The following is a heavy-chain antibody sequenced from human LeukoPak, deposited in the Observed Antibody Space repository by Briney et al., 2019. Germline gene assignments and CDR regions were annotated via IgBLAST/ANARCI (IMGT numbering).Heavy chain of an antibody. Sequence: RAGGSLRLSCAASGFTFSSYAMSWVRQAPGKGLEWVSAISGSGGSTYYADSVKGRFTISRDNSKNTLYLQMNSLRAEDTAVYYCAKDSGSYRVFDYWGQGTLVTVSS. CDR3: AKDSGSYRVFDY. V-gene: IGHV3-23*01. D-gene: IGHD1-26*01. J-gene: IGHJ4*02. CDR1: GFTFSSYA. CDR2: ISGSGGST.